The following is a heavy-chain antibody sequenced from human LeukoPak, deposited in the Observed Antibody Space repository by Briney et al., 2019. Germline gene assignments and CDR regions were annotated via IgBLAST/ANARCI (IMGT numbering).Heavy chain of an antibody. D-gene: IGHD5-18*01. CDR3: ASGRGYSYGFYY. J-gene: IGHJ4*02. Sequence: PSETLSLTCALYGGSFSGYYWSWIRQPPGKGLEWIGEINHSGSTNYNPSLKSRVTISVDTSKNQFSLKLSSVTAADTAVYYCASGRGYSYGFYYWGQGTLVTVSS. CDR2: INHSGST. CDR1: GGSFSGYY. V-gene: IGHV4-34*01.